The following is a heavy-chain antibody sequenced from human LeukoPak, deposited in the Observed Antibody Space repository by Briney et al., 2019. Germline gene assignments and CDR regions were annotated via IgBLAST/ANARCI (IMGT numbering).Heavy chain of an antibody. J-gene: IGHJ3*02. CDR3: AKLSGSSGRNAFDS. CDR1: GFTFSSYA. CDR2: ISGSGGST. V-gene: IGHV3-23*01. Sequence: TGGSLRLSCAASGFTFSSYAMSWVRQAPGKGLEWVSAISGSGGSTYYADSVKGRFTISRDNSKNTLYLQMNSLRAEDTAVYYCAKLSGSSGRNAFDSWGQGTMVTVSS. D-gene: IGHD3-22*01.